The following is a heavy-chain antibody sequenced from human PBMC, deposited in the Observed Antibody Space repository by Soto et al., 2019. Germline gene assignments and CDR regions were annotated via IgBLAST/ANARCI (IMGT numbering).Heavy chain of an antibody. CDR1: GFSLSTSGVG. V-gene: IGHV2-5*01. Sequence: GSGPTLVNPTQTLTLTCTFSGFSLSTSGVGVGWIRQPPGKALEWLALIYWNDDKRYSPSLKSRLTITKDTSKNQVVLTMTNMDPVDTATYYCAHRRSPPYYDFWSGYYEVWFDPWGQGTLVTVSS. D-gene: IGHD3-3*01. J-gene: IGHJ5*02. CDR2: IYWNDDK. CDR3: AHRRSPPYYDFWSGYYEVWFDP.